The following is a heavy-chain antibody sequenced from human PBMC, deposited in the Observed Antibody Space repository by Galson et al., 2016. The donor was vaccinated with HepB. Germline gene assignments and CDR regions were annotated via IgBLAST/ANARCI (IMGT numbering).Heavy chain of an antibody. J-gene: IGHJ3*02. CDR2: ISHDGGNT. D-gene: IGHD3-10*01. Sequence: SLRLSCAASTFTFRIDGMHWVRQAPGKGLEWLAVISHDGGNTYYADSVRGRFTISRDNSRNTVYLQMNSLRAEDTAVYYCATRGGSIDAFEIWGQGTMVIVSS. V-gene: IGHV3-30*03. CDR3: ATRGGSIDAFEI. CDR1: TFTFRIDG.